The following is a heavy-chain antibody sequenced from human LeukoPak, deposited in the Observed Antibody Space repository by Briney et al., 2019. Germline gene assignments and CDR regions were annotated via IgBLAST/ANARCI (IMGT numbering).Heavy chain of an antibody. Sequence: PGGSLRLSCAASGFTFDDYAMHWVRQAPGKGLEWVSGISWNSGSIGYADSVKGRFTISRDNAKNSLYLQMNSLRAEDTALYYCAKGFFYYYGSGSFPDYWGQGTLVTVSS. V-gene: IGHV3-9*01. CDR1: GFTFDDYA. D-gene: IGHD3-10*01. CDR3: AKGFFYYYGSGSFPDY. J-gene: IGHJ4*02. CDR2: ISWNSGSI.